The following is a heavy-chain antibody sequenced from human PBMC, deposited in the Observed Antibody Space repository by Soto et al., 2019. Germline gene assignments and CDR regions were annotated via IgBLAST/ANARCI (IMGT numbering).Heavy chain of an antibody. Sequence: ASVKVSCKASGYTFTSYAMHWVRQAPGQRLEWMGWINAGNGNTKYSQKFQGRVTITRDTSASTAYMELSSLRSEDTAVYYCARLVVPAAMAPYYYYGMDVWGQGTTVTVSS. CDR3: ARLVVPAAMAPYYYYGMDV. V-gene: IGHV1-3*01. D-gene: IGHD2-2*01. J-gene: IGHJ6*02. CDR2: INAGNGNT. CDR1: GYTFTSYA.